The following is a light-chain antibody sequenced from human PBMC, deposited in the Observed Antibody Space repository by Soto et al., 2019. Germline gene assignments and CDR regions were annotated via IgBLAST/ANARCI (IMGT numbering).Light chain of an antibody. J-gene: IGLJ1*01. CDR3: CSYGSSSTYV. Sequence: QSALTQPASVSGSPGQSITISRTGSSSVVGSYNLVSWYQHHPGNTPQLMIYEGSRRPSGVSDRFSGSKSGNTASLTISGLQAEDEADHYCCSYGSSSTYVFGSGTKVTVL. CDR1: SSVVGSYNL. CDR2: EGS. V-gene: IGLV2-23*01.